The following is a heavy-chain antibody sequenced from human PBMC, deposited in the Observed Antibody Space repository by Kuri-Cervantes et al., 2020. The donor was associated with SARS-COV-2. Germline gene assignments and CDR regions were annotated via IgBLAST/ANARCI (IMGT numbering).Heavy chain of an antibody. V-gene: IGHV3-64*01. J-gene: IGHJ6*03. CDR3: ARVYYYYMDV. Sequence: GGPLRLSCAASGFTFSSYAMHWVRQAPGKGLEYVSAISSNGGSTYYANSVKGRFTISRDNSKNTLYLQMGSLRAEDMAVYYCARVYYYYMDVWGKGTTVTVYS. CDR1: GFTFSSYA. CDR2: ISSNGGST.